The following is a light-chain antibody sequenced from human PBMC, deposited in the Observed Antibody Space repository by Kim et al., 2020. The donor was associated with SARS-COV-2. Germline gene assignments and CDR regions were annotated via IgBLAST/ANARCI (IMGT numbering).Light chain of an antibody. V-gene: IGKV1D-13*01. CDR3: QQSNKYPIT. Sequence: AIQLTQSPSSLSASVGDRVTVTCRASQGISGDLAWYQQRPGKAPKLLIYDASNLESGVPSRFSGSGSGTDFTLTISSLQPEDFATYHCQQSNKYPITLGQGTRLEIK. CDR2: DAS. J-gene: IGKJ5*01. CDR1: QGISGD.